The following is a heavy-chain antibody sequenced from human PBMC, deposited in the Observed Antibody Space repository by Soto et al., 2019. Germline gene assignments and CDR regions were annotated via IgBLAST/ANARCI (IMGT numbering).Heavy chain of an antibody. CDR2: MNPNSGNT. CDR1: GFTFTTYD. D-gene: IGHD3-16*01. V-gene: IGHV1-8*01. CDR3: ATRIKGADRLWYIAL. Sequence: QVQLVQSGAEVKKPGASVKVSCKASGFTFTTYDVNWVRQATGQGLEWMGWMNPNSGNTGYAQKFQGRVSMTRNTAITTAYMELTSLRSEDTAVYYCATRIKGADRLWYIALWGRGTLVTVS. J-gene: IGHJ2*01.